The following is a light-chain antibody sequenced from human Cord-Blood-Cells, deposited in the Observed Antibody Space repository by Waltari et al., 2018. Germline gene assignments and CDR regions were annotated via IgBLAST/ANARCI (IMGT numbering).Light chain of an antibody. CDR1: QSISSW. CDR2: KAS. J-gene: IGKJ3*01. V-gene: IGKV1-5*03. CDR3: QQYNSYLFT. Sequence: IQMTQSPSTLSASVGDRVTITCRASQSISSWLAWYQQKPGKAPKLLIYKASSLESGVPSMFSGRGSGTEFTLTISSLQPDDFATYYCQQYNSYLFTFGPGTKVDIK.